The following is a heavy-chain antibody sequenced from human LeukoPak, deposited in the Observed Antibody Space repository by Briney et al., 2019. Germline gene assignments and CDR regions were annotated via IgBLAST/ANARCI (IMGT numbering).Heavy chain of an antibody. J-gene: IGHJ4*02. D-gene: IGHD3-22*01. Sequence: GGSLRLSCAASGFTFSSYVMSWVRQAPGKGLEWVSAISNSGDNTYYADSVKGRFTISRDNSKNTLYLQMNSLRAEDTAVYYCASAYDSSGYYYWGQGTLVTVSS. CDR2: ISNSGDNT. CDR1: GFTFSSYV. V-gene: IGHV3-23*01. CDR3: ASAYDSSGYYY.